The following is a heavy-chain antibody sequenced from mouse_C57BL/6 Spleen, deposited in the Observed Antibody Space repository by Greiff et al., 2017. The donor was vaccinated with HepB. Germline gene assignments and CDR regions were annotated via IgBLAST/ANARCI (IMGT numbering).Heavy chain of an antibody. V-gene: IGHV1-80*01. CDR3: ANGGSDYYAMDY. D-gene: IGHD1-1*01. J-gene: IGHJ4*01. CDR2: IYPGDGDT. CDR1: GYAFSSYW. Sequence: VQLQQSGAELVKPGASVKISCKASGYAFSSYWMNWVKQRPGEGLEWIGQIYPGDGDTNYNGKFKGKATLTADKSSSTAYMQLSSLTSEDSAVYFCANGGSDYYAMDYWGQGTSVTVSS.